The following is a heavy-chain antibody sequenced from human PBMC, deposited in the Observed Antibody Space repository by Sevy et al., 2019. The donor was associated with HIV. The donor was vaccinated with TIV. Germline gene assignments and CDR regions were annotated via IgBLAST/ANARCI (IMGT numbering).Heavy chain of an antibody. V-gene: IGHV3-20*04. CDR1: GLTFSDYA. CDR2: MNWKGDNT. CDR3: ARNTYYYDTTGYGAFDL. J-gene: IGHJ3*01. Sequence: GGCLRLSCAGSGLTFSDYAMSWVRQRPGQGLECVSSMNWKGDNTGYADSLKGRFTISRDKAKNSLYLDIVSLRVEDTALYYCARNTYYYDTTGYGAFDLWGQGILVTVSS. D-gene: IGHD3-22*01.